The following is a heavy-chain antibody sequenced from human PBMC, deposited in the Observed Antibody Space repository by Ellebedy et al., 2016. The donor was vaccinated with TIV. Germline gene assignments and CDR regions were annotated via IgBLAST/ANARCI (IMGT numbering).Heavy chain of an antibody. CDR1: ADSVSNNGAT. V-gene: IGHV6-1*01. Sequence: MPSETLSLTCAISADSVSNNGATRNYLSQSPSTGPQRLGTACYRSPWLHHYAVSVKGRITINPDTSTNQLSLHLNSVTPEDTAVYYCARSHYEFRGGDCDLDHAFDVWGQGTMVIVSS. CDR3: ARSHYEFRGGDCDLDHAFDV. CDR2: ACYRSPWLH. D-gene: IGHD2-21*02. J-gene: IGHJ3*01.